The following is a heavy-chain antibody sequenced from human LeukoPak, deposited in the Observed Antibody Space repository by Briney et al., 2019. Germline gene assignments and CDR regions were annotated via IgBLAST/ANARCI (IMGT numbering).Heavy chain of an antibody. CDR1: GFTFSSYS. D-gene: IGHD3-10*01. J-gene: IGHJ4*02. CDR2: ISSGSSYI. V-gene: IGHV3-21*01. Sequence: AGGSLRLSCAASGFTFSSYSMNWVRQAPGKGLEWVSSISSGSSYIYYADSVKGRFTISRDNAKNSLYLQMNSLRAEDTAVYYCARDKYYYGSGRGQAYFDYWGQGTLVTVSS. CDR3: ARDKYYYGSGRGQAYFDY.